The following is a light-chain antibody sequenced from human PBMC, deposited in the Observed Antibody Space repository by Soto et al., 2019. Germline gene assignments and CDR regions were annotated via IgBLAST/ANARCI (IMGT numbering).Light chain of an antibody. CDR2: DAS. Sequence: DIQMTQSPSSLSASVGDRVTITCQASQDISNYLNWYQQKPGKAPKLLIYDASNLETGVQSRFSGSESGTDFTFTISSLQPEDIATYYCQQYDNLPTFGQGTRLEIK. CDR3: QQYDNLPT. CDR1: QDISNY. J-gene: IGKJ5*01. V-gene: IGKV1-33*01.